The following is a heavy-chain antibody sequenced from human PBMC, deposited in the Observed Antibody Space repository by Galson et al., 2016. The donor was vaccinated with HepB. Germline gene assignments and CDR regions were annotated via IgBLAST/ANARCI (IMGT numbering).Heavy chain of an antibody. CDR2: SSGDSGSSGNI. V-gene: IGHV1-18*01. CDR3: ARYAGVGKTPGRFD. D-gene: IGHD1-26*01. Sequence: SVKVSCKASGYIFDHYVITWVRQAPGQGLEWLGWSSGDSGSSGNIYHAHSLLGRVTLTADTSTSTAYLELRGLKSDDTAVYYCARYAGVGKTPGRFDWGLGTLVTVSS. CDR1: GYIFDHYV. J-gene: IGHJ1*01.